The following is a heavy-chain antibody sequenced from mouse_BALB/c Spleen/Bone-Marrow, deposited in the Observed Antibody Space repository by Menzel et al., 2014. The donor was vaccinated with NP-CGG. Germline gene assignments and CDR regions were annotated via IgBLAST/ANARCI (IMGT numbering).Heavy chain of an antibody. Sequence: VQLKESGPGLVKPSQSLSLTCTATGYSITSDYAWYWIRQFQGNKLEWMGYISYSSSTNYNPSLKSRISITRDTSKNQFFLQLNSVTAEDTATYYYARWNYGDYAMDYWGQGTSVTVSS. J-gene: IGHJ4*01. CDR3: ARWNYGDYAMDY. CDR1: GYSITSDYA. D-gene: IGHD1-2*01. V-gene: IGHV3-2*02. CDR2: ISYSSST.